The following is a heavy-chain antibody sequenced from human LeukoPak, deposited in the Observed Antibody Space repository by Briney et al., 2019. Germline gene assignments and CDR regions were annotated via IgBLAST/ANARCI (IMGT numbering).Heavy chain of an antibody. J-gene: IGHJ4*02. Sequence: KPSETLTLTCAVYGGSFSGYYWSWIRQPPGKGLEWIGEINHSGSTNYNPSLKSRVTISVDTSKNQFSLKLSSVTAADTAVYYCARDMEVYWGQGTLVTVSS. V-gene: IGHV4-34*01. CDR1: GGSFSGYY. CDR2: INHSGST. CDR3: ARDMEVY. D-gene: IGHD2-15*01.